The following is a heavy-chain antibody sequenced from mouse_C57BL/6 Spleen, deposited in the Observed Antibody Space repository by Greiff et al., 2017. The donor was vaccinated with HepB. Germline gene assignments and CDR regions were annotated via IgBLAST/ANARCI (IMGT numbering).Heavy chain of an antibody. V-gene: IGHV1-82*01. J-gene: IGHJ4*01. CDR2: IYPGDGAT. Sequence: QVQLQQSGPELVKPGASVKISCKASGYAFSSSWMNWVKQRHGKGLEWIGRIYPGDGATNYNGKFKGKATLTADKSSSTAYMQLSSLPSEDSAVYFCARSGDYWAIDYWGQGTSVTVSS. D-gene: IGHD2-4*01. CDR3: ARSGDYWAIDY. CDR1: GYAFSSSW.